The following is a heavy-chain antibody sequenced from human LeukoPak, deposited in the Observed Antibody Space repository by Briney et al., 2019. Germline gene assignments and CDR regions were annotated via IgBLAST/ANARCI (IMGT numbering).Heavy chain of an antibody. CDR2: ISYDGSNK. Sequence: GRSLRLSCAASGFTFSSYGMHWVRQAPGKGLEWVAVISYDGSNKYYADSVKGRFTISRDNSKNTLYLQMNSLRAEDTAVYYCAKNLLQGNFDYGGQGTLVTVSS. CDR1: GFTFSSYG. V-gene: IGHV3-30*18. CDR3: AKNLLQGNFDY. J-gene: IGHJ4*02.